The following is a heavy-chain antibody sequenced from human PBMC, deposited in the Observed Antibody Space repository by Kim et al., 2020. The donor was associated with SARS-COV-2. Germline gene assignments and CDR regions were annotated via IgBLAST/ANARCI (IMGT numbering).Heavy chain of an antibody. CDR2: IKQDGSEK. CDR3: ARDQDGGNSLDAFDI. Sequence: GGSLRLSCAASGFTFSSYWMSWVHQAPGKGLEWVANIKQDGSEKYYVDSVKGRFTIYRDNAKNSLYLQMNSLRAEDTAVYYCARDQDGGNSLDAFDIWGQGTMVTVSS. V-gene: IGHV3-7*03. J-gene: IGHJ3*02. CDR1: GFTFSSYW. D-gene: IGHD2-21*02.